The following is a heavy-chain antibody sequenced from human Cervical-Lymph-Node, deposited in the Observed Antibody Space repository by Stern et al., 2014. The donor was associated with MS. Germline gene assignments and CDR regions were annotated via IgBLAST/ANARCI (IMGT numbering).Heavy chain of an antibody. V-gene: IGHV1-8*01. J-gene: IGHJ4*02. D-gene: IGHD3-3*01. Sequence: VQLVESGAEVKKPGASVKVSCKASGYTFKYFDINWVRQAPGPGLEWMGWVRPSSGGTGYAQKFQGRVTMSRNISISTAYMELSSLTSEDTATYYCVRGEVRFTDWGQGTLVSV. CDR1: GYTFKYFD. CDR3: VRGEVRFTD. CDR2: VRPSSGGT.